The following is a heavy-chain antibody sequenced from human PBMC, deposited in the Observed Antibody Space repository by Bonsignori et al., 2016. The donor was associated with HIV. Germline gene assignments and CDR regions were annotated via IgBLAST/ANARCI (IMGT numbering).Heavy chain of an antibody. Sequence: WIRQPPGKGLEWIGSIYFSGSNNNNPSLKSRVTISLDTSENQLSLRLSSVTAADTAVYYCARADFNEYSSSSWLDPWGQGTLVTVSS. CDR3: ARADFNEYSSSSWLDP. D-gene: IGHD6-6*01. V-gene: IGHV4-59*01. J-gene: IGHJ5*02. CDR2: IYFSGSN.